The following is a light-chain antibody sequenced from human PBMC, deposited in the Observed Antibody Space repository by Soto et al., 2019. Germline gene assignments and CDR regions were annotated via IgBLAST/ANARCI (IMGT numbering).Light chain of an antibody. J-gene: IGLJ2*01. Sequence: QSVLTQPPSASGTPGQRVTISCSGSSSNIGSNTVNWYQQLPGTAPKLLIYSNNQRPSGVPDRFSGSKSGTSASLAISGLQSEDEADYYCAAWDDSLNGQEFGGVTKLTVL. CDR2: SNN. CDR1: SSNIGSNT. CDR3: AAWDDSLNGQE. V-gene: IGLV1-44*01.